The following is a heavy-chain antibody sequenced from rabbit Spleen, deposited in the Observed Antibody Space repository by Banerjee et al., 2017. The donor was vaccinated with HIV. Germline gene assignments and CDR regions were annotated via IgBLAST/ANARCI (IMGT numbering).Heavy chain of an antibody. J-gene: IGHJ6*01. CDR3: ARDLAGAIGWNLYL. D-gene: IGHD4-1*01. Sequence: QSLEESGGDLVKPEGSLTLTCAASGIDFSGTVYVCWVRQAPGKGLEWIACIFAGGTDSTYYASWAKGRFTISKTSSTTVTLQMTSLTAADTATYFCARDLAGAIGWNLYLWGPGTLVTVS. CDR1: GIDFSGTVY. CDR2: IFAGGTDST. V-gene: IGHV1S40*01.